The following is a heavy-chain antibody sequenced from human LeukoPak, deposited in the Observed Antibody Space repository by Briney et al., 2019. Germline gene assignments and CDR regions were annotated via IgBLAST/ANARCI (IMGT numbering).Heavy chain of an antibody. V-gene: IGHV3-74*01. D-gene: IGHD6-19*01. Sequence: GGSLRLSCAASGFTFSSYWMHWVRQAPGKGLVWVSRINSDGSSTSYADSVKGRFTISRDNAKNTLYLQMNGLRAEDTAVYYCAKLSNSGGWYETNWGQGALVTVSS. CDR1: GFTFSSYW. CDR2: INSDGSST. J-gene: IGHJ4*02. CDR3: AKLSNSGGWYETN.